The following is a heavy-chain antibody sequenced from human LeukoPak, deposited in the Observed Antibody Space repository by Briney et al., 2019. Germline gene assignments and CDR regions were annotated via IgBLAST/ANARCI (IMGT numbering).Heavy chain of an antibody. J-gene: IGHJ5*02. D-gene: IGHD2-15*01. Sequence: GGSLRLSCSASGFTFSSYAMHWVRQATGKGLEYVSAISSNGGSTYYADSVKGRFTISRDNSKNTLYLQMSSLRAEDTAVYYCVKGAPSYCSGGSCYRWFDPWGQGTLVTVSS. CDR2: ISSNGGST. CDR1: GFTFSSYA. V-gene: IGHV3-64D*06. CDR3: VKGAPSYCSGGSCYRWFDP.